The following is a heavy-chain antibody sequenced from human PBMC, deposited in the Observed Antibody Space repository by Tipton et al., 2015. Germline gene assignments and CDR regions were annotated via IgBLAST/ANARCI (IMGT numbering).Heavy chain of an antibody. D-gene: IGHD2-15*01. J-gene: IGHJ6*02. Sequence: SLRLSCASSEFTFSTYWMTWVRQAPGKGLGWVASMNQDGSEKYYVDSVKGRFTISRDNSKKMLYLQMSSLRGEDTAVYYCARGGYCSGGRCDKYSGTDVWGPGTTVTVSS. CDR3: ARGGYCSGGRCDKYSGTDV. CDR1: EFTFSTYW. CDR2: MNQDGSEK. V-gene: IGHV3-7*01.